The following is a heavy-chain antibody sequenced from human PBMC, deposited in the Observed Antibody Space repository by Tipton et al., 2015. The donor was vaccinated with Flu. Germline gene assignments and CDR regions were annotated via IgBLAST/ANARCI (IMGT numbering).Heavy chain of an antibody. CDR3: AREGLLRAFDI. J-gene: IGHJ3*02. Sequence: TLSLTCTVSGGSISSYYWNWIRQPPGQGLQWIGFIYNDGSTTYNPSLKGRVTMSVDTSNDQFSLNLGSVTAADTAVYYCAREGLLRAFDIWGQGTLVNVSS. CDR2: IYNDGST. D-gene: IGHD2-15*01. CDR1: GGSISSYY. V-gene: IGHV4-59*12.